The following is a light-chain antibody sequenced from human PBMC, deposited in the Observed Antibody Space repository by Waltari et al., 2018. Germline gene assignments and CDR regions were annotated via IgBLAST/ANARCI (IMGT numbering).Light chain of an antibody. CDR1: NIVSKS. CDR3: QVWDSSSDHHVV. CDR2: DDI. V-gene: IGLV3-21*02. Sequence: SYVLTQPPSVSVAPGQTARITCGGNNIVSKSVHWYQQKPGQAPVLVVYDDIDRPSGIPERFSGSNSGNTATLTISRVEAGDEADYYCQVWDSSSDHHVVFGGGTKLPVL. J-gene: IGLJ2*01.